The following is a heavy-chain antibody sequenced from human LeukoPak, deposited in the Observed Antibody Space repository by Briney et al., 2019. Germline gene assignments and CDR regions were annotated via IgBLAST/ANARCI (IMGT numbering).Heavy chain of an antibody. D-gene: IGHD3-16*02. CDR2: IIPIFGTA. J-gene: IGHJ6*03. CDR1: GGTFSSYA. Sequence: GASVKVSCEASGGTFSSYAISWVRQAPGQGLEWMGGIIPIFGTANYAQKFQGRVTITADESTSTAYMELSSLRSEDTAVYYCARGRSDYVWGSYRFYYYMDVWGKGTTVTVSS. V-gene: IGHV1-69*13. CDR3: ARGRSDYVWGSYRFYYYMDV.